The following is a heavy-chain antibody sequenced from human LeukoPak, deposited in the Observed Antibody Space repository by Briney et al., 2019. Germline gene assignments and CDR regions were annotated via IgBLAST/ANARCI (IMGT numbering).Heavy chain of an antibody. Sequence: PSETLSLTCTVSGGSISSSSYYWGWIRQPPGKGLEWIGSIYYSGSTYYNPSLKSRVTISVDTSKNQFSLKLSSVTAADTAVYYCARAVGGILDYWGQGTLVTVSS. D-gene: IGHD1-14*01. V-gene: IGHV4-39*01. CDR2: IYYSGST. CDR3: ARAVGGILDY. CDR1: GGSISSSSYY. J-gene: IGHJ4*02.